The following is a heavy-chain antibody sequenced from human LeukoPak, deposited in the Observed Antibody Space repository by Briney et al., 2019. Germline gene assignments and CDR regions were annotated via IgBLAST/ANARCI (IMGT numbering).Heavy chain of an antibody. Sequence: SETLSLTCTVSGGSISSYYWSWIRQPPGKGLEWIGYIYYSGSTNYNPSLKSRVTILVDTSKNQFSLKLSSVTAADTAVYYCARTGYQLLTIDYWGQGTLVTVSS. J-gene: IGHJ4*02. D-gene: IGHD2-2*01. CDR1: GGSISSYY. CDR2: IYYSGST. V-gene: IGHV4-59*01. CDR3: ARTGYQLLTIDY.